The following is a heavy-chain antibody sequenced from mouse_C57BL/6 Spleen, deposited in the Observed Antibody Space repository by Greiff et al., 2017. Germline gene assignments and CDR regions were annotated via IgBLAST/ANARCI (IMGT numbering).Heavy chain of an antibody. CDR2: IDPSDSYT. V-gene: IGHV1-69*01. Sequence: VQLQQPGAELVMPGASVKLSCKASGYTFTSYWMHWVKQRPGQGLEWIGEIDPSDSYTNYNQKFKGKSTLTVDKSSSTAYMQLSSLTSEDSAVYYCAIGRNYAIDYWGQGTSGTVSS. CDR1: GYTFTSYW. D-gene: IGHD3-3*01. CDR3: AIGRNYAIDY. J-gene: IGHJ4*01.